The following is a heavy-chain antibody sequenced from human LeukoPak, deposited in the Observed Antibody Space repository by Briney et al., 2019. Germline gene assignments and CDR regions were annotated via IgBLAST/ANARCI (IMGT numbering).Heavy chain of an antibody. V-gene: IGHV1-46*01. CDR2: INPRGGST. CDR3: ARDLGSEAVNFDY. CDR1: GYTFTSHH. J-gene: IGHJ4*02. Sequence: ASVKVSCKASGYTFTSHHMNWVRQAPGQGLEWMGIINPRGGSTSYAQKFQGRVTMTRDTSTSTVYMELSSLRPEDTAVYYCARDLGSEAVNFDYWGQGTLVTVSS. D-gene: IGHD3-10*01.